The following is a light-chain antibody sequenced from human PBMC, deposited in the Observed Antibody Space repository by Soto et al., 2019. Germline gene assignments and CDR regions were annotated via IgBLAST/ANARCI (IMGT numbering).Light chain of an antibody. V-gene: IGKV3-20*01. CDR3: QQYSDSPQT. Sequence: EIVLTQSPGTLSLSQGEIATLSCSASQSVSNNYLAWYQQKPGQAPRLLIYGAAIRATGIPDRFSGSGSGTDFALSISRLEPEDFAVYFCQQYSDSPQTFGQGTKV. CDR1: QSVSNNY. CDR2: GAA. J-gene: IGKJ1*01.